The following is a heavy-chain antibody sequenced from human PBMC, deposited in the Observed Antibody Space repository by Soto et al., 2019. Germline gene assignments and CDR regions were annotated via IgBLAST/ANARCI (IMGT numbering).Heavy chain of an antibody. V-gene: IGHV3-53*01. J-gene: IGHJ6*02. Sequence: GGSLRLSCAASGFTVSNNYMSWVRQAPGKGLEWVSVVYSGGSTYYADSVKGRFTISRDNSKNTVYLQMNSLRAEDTAVYYCARDLVLTGYSDYYYYGMDVWGQGTTVTVS. D-gene: IGHD3-9*01. CDR3: ARDLVLTGYSDYYYYGMDV. CDR1: GFTVSNNY. CDR2: VYSGGST.